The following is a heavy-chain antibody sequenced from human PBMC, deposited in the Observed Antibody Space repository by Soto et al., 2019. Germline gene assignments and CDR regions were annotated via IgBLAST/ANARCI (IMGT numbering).Heavy chain of an antibody. D-gene: IGHD6-13*01. J-gene: IGHJ4*02. CDR3: AKRGRIATGSSYYFDY. CDR1: GLTFSNYA. Sequence: PGGSLRLSCAASGLTFSNYAMSWVRQAPGTGLEWVSSISNSGGGTYYADSAKGRFTISRDKSKNTLYLQMNSLRAEDTAVYYCAKRGRIATGSSYYFDYWSEATLVKVS. CDR2: ISNSGGGT. V-gene: IGHV3-23*01.